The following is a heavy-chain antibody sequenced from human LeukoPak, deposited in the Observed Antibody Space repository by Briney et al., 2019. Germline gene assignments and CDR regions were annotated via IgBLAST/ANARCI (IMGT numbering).Heavy chain of an antibody. CDR3: ARGHCSGGSCYWDYFDY. D-gene: IGHD2-15*01. CDR2: IYYSGST. CDR1: GGSISSHY. V-gene: IGHV4-59*11. J-gene: IGHJ4*02. Sequence: SETLSLTCSVSGGSISSHYWSWMRQPPGKGLEWIGYIYYSGSTKYNPSLKSRVTISVDTSKNQFSLKLSSVTAADTAVYYCARGHCSGGSCYWDYFDYWGQGTLVTASS.